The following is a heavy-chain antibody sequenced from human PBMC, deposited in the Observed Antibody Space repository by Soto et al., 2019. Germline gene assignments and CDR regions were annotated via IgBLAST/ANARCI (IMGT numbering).Heavy chain of an antibody. J-gene: IGHJ4*02. CDR1: GFTFDDYT. V-gene: IGHV3-43*01. Sequence: GGSLRLSCAASGFTFDDYTMHWVRQAPGKGLEWVSLISWDGGRTYYADSVKGRFTISRDNSENTLYLQMNSLRVEDTAVYYCAKYKKQLVLSLDYWGQGTLVTVS. CDR2: ISWDGGRT. CDR3: AKYKKQLVLSLDY. D-gene: IGHD6-13*01.